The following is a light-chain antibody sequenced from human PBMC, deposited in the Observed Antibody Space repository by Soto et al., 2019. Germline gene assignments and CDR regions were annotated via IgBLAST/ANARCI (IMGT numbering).Light chain of an antibody. CDR1: SGDVGAYNY. V-gene: IGLV2-11*01. CDR2: DVI. Sequence: QSALTQPRSVSGSPGQSVTIACAGSSGDVGAYNYVSWYQQHPGKAPKLIMYDVIKRPAGVPDRFSGSKSGYTASLRISGLQAEDDADYYCCSFAGGDTPNFVFGTGTKVTVL. J-gene: IGLJ1*01. CDR3: CSFAGGDTPNFV.